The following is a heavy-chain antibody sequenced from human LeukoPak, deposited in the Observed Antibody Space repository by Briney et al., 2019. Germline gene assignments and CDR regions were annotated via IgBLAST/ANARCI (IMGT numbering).Heavy chain of an antibody. CDR3: ARRYSYDSNWFDP. CDR2: IYHSGST. CDR1: GYSISSGYY. D-gene: IGHD5-18*01. Sequence: KPSETLSLTCAVSGYSISSGYYWGWIRQPPGKGLEWIGSIYHSGSTYYNPSLKSRVTISADTSKNQFSLKLSSVTAADTAVYYCARRYSYDSNWFDPWGQGTLVTVSS. J-gene: IGHJ5*02. V-gene: IGHV4-38-2*01.